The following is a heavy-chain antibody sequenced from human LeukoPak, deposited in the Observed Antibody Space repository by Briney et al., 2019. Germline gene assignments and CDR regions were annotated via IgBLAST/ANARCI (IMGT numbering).Heavy chain of an antibody. Sequence: PSETLSLTCTVSGYSISSGYYWGWIRQPPGKGLEWIGSIYHSGSTYYNPSLKSRVTISVDTSKNQFSLKLSSVTAADTAVYYCARREVAQSLPFDYWGQGTLVTVSS. D-gene: IGHD5-12*01. CDR2: IYHSGST. V-gene: IGHV4-38-2*02. CDR1: GYSISSGYY. J-gene: IGHJ4*02. CDR3: ARREVAQSLPFDY.